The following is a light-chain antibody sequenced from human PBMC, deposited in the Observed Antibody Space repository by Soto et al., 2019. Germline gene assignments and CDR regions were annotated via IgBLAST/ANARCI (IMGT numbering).Light chain of an antibody. Sequence: DIQMTQSPSSLSASVGDRVTITCRASQSMSSYLNWYQQKPGKAPKLLIYKASSLESGVPSRFSGSGSGTEFTLTISSLQPDDFATYYCQQYNSYPWTFGQGTKVDIK. V-gene: IGKV1-5*03. CDR3: QQYNSYPWT. J-gene: IGKJ1*01. CDR1: QSMSSY. CDR2: KAS.